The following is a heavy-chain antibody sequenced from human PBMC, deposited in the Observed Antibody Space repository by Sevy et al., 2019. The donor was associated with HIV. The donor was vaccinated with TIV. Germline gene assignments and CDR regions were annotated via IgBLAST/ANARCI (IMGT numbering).Heavy chain of an antibody. CDR1: GFTFSTYG. V-gene: IGHV3-33*01. J-gene: IGHJ4*02. CDR2: IWLDGSNK. CDR3: ARDLEFYDYGDYGPAFMPDY. D-gene: IGHD4-17*01. Sequence: GGSLRLSCAASGFTFSTYGMHWVRQAPGKGLEWVAVIWLDGSNKYYADSVKGRFTISRDIAKNTLHLQMNSLRAEDTAVYYCARDLEFYDYGDYGPAFMPDYWGQRTLVTVSS.